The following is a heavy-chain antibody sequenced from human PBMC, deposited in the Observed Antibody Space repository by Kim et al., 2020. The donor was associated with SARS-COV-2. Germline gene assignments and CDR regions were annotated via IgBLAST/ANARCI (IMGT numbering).Heavy chain of an antibody. CDR2: IYHSGST. J-gene: IGHJ6*02. CDR3: ARWRFGELDYYYYGMDV. V-gene: IGHV4-4*02. D-gene: IGHD3-10*01. Sequence: SETLSLTCAVSGGSISSSNWWSWVRQPPGKGLEWIGEIYHSGSTNYNPSLKSRVTISVDKSKNQFSLKLSSVTAADTAVYYCARWRFGELDYYYYGMDVWGQGTTVTVSS. CDR1: GGSISSSNW.